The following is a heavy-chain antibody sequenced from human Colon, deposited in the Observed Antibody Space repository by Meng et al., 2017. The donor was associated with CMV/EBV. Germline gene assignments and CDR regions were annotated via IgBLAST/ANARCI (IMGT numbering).Heavy chain of an antibody. CDR1: GYSISSGYY. V-gene: IGHV4-38-2*02. D-gene: IGHD2-15*01. J-gene: IGHJ3*02. Sequence: LRLSCTVSGYSISSGYYWGWIRQPPGKGLEWIGSIYHSGSTYYNPSLKSRVTISVDTSKNQFSLKLSSVTAADTAVYYCARESGSIWGQGTMVTVSS. CDR3: ARESGSI. CDR2: IYHSGST.